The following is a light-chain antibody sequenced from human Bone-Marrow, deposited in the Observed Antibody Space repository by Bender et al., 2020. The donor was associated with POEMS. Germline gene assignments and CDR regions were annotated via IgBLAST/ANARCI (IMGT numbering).Light chain of an antibody. CDR2: DVS. CDR1: SSDVAGYHY. J-gene: IGLJ1*01. CDR3: CSYAGSSTYV. Sequence: QSALTQPASVSGSPGQSVTISCTGSSSDVAGYHYVSWYQQHPGKAPKLMIYDVSDRPSGVSNRFSASKSGNTASLTISGLQAEDEADYYCCSYAGSSTYVFGTGTKVSVL. V-gene: IGLV2-14*03.